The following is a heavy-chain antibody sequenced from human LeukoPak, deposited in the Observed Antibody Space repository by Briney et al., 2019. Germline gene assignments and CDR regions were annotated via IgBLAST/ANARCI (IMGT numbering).Heavy chain of an antibody. J-gene: IGHJ5*02. CDR1: GYTFTSYY. Sequence: ASVKVSCKASGYTFTSYYMHWVRQAPGQGLEWMGINNPSGGSTSYAQKFQGRVTMTRDTSTSTVYMELSSLRSEDTAVYYCARDHGYDSSGYHNWFDPWGQGTLVTVSS. CDR2: NNPSGGST. V-gene: IGHV1-46*01. CDR3: ARDHGYDSSGYHNWFDP. D-gene: IGHD3-22*01.